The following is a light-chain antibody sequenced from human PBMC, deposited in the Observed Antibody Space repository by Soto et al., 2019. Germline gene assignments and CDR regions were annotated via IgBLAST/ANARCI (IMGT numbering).Light chain of an antibody. CDR1: QIVSSY. V-gene: IGKV3-11*01. CDR2: DAS. Sequence: EIVLSQSPSTLSLSKGERATLSCRASQIVSSYLSWYQQKPGQAPRLLIFDASNRATGIPARFSGSGSGTDFTLTISSLEPEDFAVYYCQQRSNWPFTFGGGTKVDVK. CDR3: QQRSNWPFT. J-gene: IGKJ4*01.